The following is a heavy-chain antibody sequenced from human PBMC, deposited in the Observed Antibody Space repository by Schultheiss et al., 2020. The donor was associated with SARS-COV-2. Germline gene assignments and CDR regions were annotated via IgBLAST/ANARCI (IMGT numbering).Heavy chain of an antibody. J-gene: IGHJ5*02. CDR3: ARDGGCSSWYVH. CDR1: GGSISRGSYY. Sequence: SETLSLTCTVSGGSISRGSYYWSWIRQPAGKGLEWIGRIYTSGSTNYNPSRKSRVTISVDTSKNQFSLKLSSVTAADTAVYYCARDGGCSSWYVHWGQGTLVTVSS. D-gene: IGHD6-13*01. V-gene: IGHV4-61*02. CDR2: IYTSGST.